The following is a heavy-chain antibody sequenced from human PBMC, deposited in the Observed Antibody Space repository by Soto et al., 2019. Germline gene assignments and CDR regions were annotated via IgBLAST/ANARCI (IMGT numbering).Heavy chain of an antibody. V-gene: IGHV4-4*07. CDR2: IYTSGST. CDR1: GGSISSYY. J-gene: IGHJ5*02. CDR3: ARDEYYDSSGYPNWFDP. D-gene: IGHD3-22*01. Sequence: PSETLSLTCTVSGGSISSYYWSWIRQPAGKGLEWIGRIYTSGSTNYNSSLKSRVTMSVDTSKNQFSLKLSSVTAADTAVYYCARDEYYDSSGYPNWFDPWGQGTLVTVSS.